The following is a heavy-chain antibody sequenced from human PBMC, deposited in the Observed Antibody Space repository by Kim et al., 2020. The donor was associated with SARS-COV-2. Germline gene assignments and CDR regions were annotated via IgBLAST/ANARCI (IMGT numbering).Heavy chain of an antibody. CDR1: GFTFSSYW. J-gene: IGHJ5*02. D-gene: IGHD3-10*01. CDR3: ASSLVWFGEYWFDP. Sequence: GGSLRLSCAASGFTFSSYWMHWVRQAPGKGLVWVSRINSDGSSTSYADSVKGRFTISRDNAKNTLYLQMNSLRAEDTAVYYCASSLVWFGEYWFDPWGQGTLVTVSS. V-gene: IGHV3-74*01. CDR2: INSDGSST.